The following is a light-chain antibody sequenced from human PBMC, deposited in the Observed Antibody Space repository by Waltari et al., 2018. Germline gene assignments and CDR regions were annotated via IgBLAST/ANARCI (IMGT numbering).Light chain of an antibody. CDR2: WAS. CDR1: QSVLYSSNNKNY. V-gene: IGKV4-1*01. Sequence: DIMMTQSPDSLAVSLGERATINCKSSQSVLYSSNNKNYIAWYQQKPGQPPKLLIYWASTRESGVPDRYSGSGSGTDFTLTISSLQAGDVAVYHCLQYYMKPRTFGQGTKVEIK. CDR3: LQYYMKPRT. J-gene: IGKJ1*01.